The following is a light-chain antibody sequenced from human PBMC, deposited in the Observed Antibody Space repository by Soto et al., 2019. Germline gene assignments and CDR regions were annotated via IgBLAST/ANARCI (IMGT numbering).Light chain of an antibody. CDR1: QNIRAW. Sequence: DIQMTQSPSTLSASVGDRVTITCRASQNIRAWLAWYQQKPVKAPKLLIYKASNLYSGVPSRFSGSASGTEFTLTIISLQPDDFAIYYCHQYNSYPWTFGQGTKVDIK. J-gene: IGKJ1*01. CDR3: HQYNSYPWT. CDR2: KAS. V-gene: IGKV1-5*03.